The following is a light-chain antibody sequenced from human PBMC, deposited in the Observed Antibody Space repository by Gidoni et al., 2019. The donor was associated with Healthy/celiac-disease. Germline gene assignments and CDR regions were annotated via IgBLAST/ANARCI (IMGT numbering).Light chain of an antibody. CDR2: AAS. J-gene: IGKJ2*02. Sequence: IQLTQPPSSLSASVGDRVTITCRASQSISSYLNWYQQKPGKAPKLLIYAASSLQSGVPSRFSGSGSGTDFTLTTSSLQPEDFATYYCQQSYSTPGTFGQGTKLEIK. CDR1: QSISSY. V-gene: IGKV1-39*01. CDR3: QQSYSTPGT.